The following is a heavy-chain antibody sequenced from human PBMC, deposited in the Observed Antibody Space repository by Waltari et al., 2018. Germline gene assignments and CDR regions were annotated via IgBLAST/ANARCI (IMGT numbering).Heavy chain of an antibody. CDR3: ASGGHVDY. CDR1: GLTFSRFW. V-gene: IGHV3-7*01. CDR2: INEDGSEK. Sequence: EVQLVESGGGLVQPGGSLRLSCAASGLTFSRFWMTWVRQAPGKELEWVANINEDGSEKHYVDSVKGRFTISRDNAKNSLFLQMNSLRADDTAVYYCASGGHVDYCGQGTLVTVSS. J-gene: IGHJ4*02.